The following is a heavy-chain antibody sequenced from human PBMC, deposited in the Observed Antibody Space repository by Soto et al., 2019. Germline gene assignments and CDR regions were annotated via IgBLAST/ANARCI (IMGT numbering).Heavy chain of an antibody. D-gene: IGHD6-19*01. CDR1: GFTFSSYD. J-gene: IGHJ3*02. CDR3: ARSGSGWYALDI. Sequence: GGSLRLSCAASGFTFSSYDLHWVRQATGKGLEWVSAIGTAGDPYYPGSVKGRFTISRENAKNSLYLQMNSLRAGDTAVYYCARSGSGWYALDIWGQGTMVTVSS. V-gene: IGHV3-13*05. CDR2: IGTAGDP.